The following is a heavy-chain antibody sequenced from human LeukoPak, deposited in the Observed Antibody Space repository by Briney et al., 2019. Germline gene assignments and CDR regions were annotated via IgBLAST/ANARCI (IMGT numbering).Heavy chain of an antibody. D-gene: IGHD3-16*01. CDR1: GFTFSSHW. CDR2: INQDGSEK. Sequence: GGSLRLSCAASGFTFSSHWMNWVRLTPGKGLDWVANINQDGSEKYYVDSVKGRFTISRDNAKNSLYLQMNSLRAEDTAVYYCARDATPDGIIFDYWGQGTLVTVSS. J-gene: IGHJ4*02. CDR3: ARDATPDGIIFDY. V-gene: IGHV3-7*05.